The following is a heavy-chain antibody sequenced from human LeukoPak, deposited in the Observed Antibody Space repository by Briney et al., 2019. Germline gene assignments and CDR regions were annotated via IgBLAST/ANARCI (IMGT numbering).Heavy chain of an antibody. V-gene: IGHV3-64*02. CDR2: ISGNGGST. Sequence: GSLRLSCAASGFTFSTYAMHWVRQAPGKGLEYVSAISGNGGSTYYADSVKGRFTISRDNSKNTLYLQMGGLRAEDMAVYYCARVPLWFGELYDYWGQGTLVTVPS. D-gene: IGHD3-10*01. CDR3: ARVPLWFGELYDY. J-gene: IGHJ4*02. CDR1: GFTFSTYA.